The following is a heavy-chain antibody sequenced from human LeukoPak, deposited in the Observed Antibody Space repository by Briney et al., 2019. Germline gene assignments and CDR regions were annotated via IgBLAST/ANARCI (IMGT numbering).Heavy chain of an antibody. CDR3: ANTGGLRYFDWSFDY. Sequence: GGSLRLSCAASGFTFSSYGMHWVRQAPGKGLEWVAFIRYDGSNKYYADSVKGRFTISRDNSKNTLYLQMNSLRAEDTAVYYCANTGGLRYFDWSFDYWGQETLVTVSS. J-gene: IGHJ4*02. D-gene: IGHD3-9*01. V-gene: IGHV3-30*02. CDR2: IRYDGSNK. CDR1: GFTFSSYG.